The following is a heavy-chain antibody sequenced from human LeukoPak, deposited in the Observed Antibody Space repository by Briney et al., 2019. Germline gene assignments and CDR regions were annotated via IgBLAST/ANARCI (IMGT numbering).Heavy chain of an antibody. CDR3: ARARPPDFDY. V-gene: IGHV4-4*07. Sequence: SDTLSLTCTVSGDHLSSYYWSWIRQPAGKGLEWSGRIHPSGSTNSTPSLKSRVTLSVDTSKNQFSLKLSSVTAADTAVSDCARARPPDFDYWGRGTLVTVSS. CDR1: GDHLSSYY. J-gene: IGHJ4*02. CDR2: IHPSGST. D-gene: IGHD6-6*01.